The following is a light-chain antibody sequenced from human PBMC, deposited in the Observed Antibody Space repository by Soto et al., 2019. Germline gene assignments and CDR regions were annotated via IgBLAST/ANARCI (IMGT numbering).Light chain of an antibody. J-gene: IGLJ1*01. CDR1: SSDVGSYNL. Sequence: ALTQPASVSGSPGQSITISCTGTSSDVGSYNLVSWYQQHPGKAPKLMIYEVSKRPSGVSNRFSGSKSGNTASLTISGLQAEDEAEYYCCSYAGSSTHVFGTGTKVTVL. V-gene: IGLV2-23*02. CDR3: CSYAGSSTHV. CDR2: EVS.